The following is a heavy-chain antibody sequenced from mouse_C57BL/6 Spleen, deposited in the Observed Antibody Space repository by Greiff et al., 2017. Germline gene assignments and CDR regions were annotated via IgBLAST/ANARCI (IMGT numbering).Heavy chain of an antibody. CDR1: GYSFTDYN. Sequence: VQLQQSGPELVKPGASVKISCKASGYSFTDYNMNWVKQSNGKSLEWIGGINPNYGTTSYNQKCKGKATLTVEQSSSTAYMQINCLTSEDSAVYYCARCLDVGYPAWFAYWGQGTLVTVSA. CDR3: ARCLDVGYPAWFAY. CDR2: INPNYGTT. V-gene: IGHV1-39*01. J-gene: IGHJ3*01. D-gene: IGHD2-2*01.